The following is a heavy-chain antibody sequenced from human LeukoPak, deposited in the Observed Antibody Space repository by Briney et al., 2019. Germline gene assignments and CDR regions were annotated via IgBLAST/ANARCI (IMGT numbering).Heavy chain of an antibody. CDR3: ARSTPYDSSGYYYEEFDY. CDR2: ISSSSSTI. Sequence: GGSLRLSCAASGFTFSSYSTNWVRQAPGKGLEWVSYISSSSSTIYYADSVKGRFTISRDNAKNSLYLQMNSLRAEDTAVYYCARSTPYDSSGYYYEEFDYWGQGTLVTVSS. V-gene: IGHV3-48*01. D-gene: IGHD3-22*01. J-gene: IGHJ4*02. CDR1: GFTFSSYS.